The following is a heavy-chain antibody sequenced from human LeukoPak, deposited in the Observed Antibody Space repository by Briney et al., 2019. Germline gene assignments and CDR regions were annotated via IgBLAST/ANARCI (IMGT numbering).Heavy chain of an antibody. D-gene: IGHD3-10*01. CDR3: ARGITMPHFDY. Sequence: SEALSLTCTVSGGSISSYYWSWIRQPPGKGLEWIGYIYYSGSTNYNPSLKSRATISVDTSKNQFSLKLSSVTAADTAVYYCARGITMPHFDYWGQGTLVTVSS. V-gene: IGHV4-59*01. CDR1: GGSISSYY. CDR2: IYYSGST. J-gene: IGHJ4*02.